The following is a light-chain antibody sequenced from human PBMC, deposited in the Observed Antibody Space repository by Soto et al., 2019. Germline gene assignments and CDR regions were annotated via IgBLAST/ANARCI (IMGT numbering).Light chain of an antibody. Sequence: DVVMTQSPLSLPVTLGQPASISCRSSQGLVYSDGNTYLNWFHQRPGQSPRRLIYKVSNRDSGVPDRFSGSGSGTDFALKISRVEAEDFATYYCQQHAAYPRDFGQGTKV. V-gene: IGKV2-30*01. CDR2: KVS. CDR1: QGLVYSDGNTY. J-gene: IGKJ1*01. CDR3: QQHAAYPRD.